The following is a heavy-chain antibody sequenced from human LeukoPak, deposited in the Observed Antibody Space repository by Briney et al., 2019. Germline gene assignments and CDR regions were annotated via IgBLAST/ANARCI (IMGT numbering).Heavy chain of an antibody. J-gene: IGHJ6*03. CDR3: AKDREGITMIVVVITYMDV. CDR1: GFTFSSYG. D-gene: IGHD3-22*01. V-gene: IGHV3-30*02. CDR2: IRYDGSNK. Sequence: PGGSLRLSCAASGFTFSSYGMHWVRQAPGKGLEWVAFIRYDGSNKYYADSVKGRFTISRDNSKNTLYLQMNSLRAEDTAVYYCAKDREGITMIVVVITYMDVWGKGTTVTVSS.